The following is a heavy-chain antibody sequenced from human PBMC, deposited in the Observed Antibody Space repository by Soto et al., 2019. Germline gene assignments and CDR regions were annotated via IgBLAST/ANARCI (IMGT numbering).Heavy chain of an antibody. CDR3: ARAKSEYFAHCFDS. CDR2: IYYSGST. CDR1: EGSISSVGDY. V-gene: IGHV4-31*02. Sequence: PLLPLSLPSSVAEGSISSVGDYWSSISKHPGKGLEWIGYIYYSGSTYYNPSLKSRVTISVDTSKNQFSLKLSSVTAADTAVYYCARAKSEYFAHCFDSWGQGILVTAPQ. D-gene: IGHD2-15*01. J-gene: IGHJ5*01.